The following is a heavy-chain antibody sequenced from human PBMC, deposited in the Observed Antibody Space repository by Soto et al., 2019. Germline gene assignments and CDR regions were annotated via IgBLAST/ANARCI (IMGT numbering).Heavy chain of an antibody. CDR3: ARAGVATIYPGNNWFDP. CDR1: GGSISSGDYY. D-gene: IGHD5-12*01. CDR2: IYYSGST. Sequence: QVQLQESGPGLVKPSQTLSLTCTVSGGSISSGDYYWSWIRQPPGKGLEWIGYIYYSGSTYYNPSLKSRVTISVDASQNXXSRTLRSVTAADTAMYYCARAGVATIYPGNNWFDPWGQGTLVTVSS. J-gene: IGHJ5*02. V-gene: IGHV4-30-4*01.